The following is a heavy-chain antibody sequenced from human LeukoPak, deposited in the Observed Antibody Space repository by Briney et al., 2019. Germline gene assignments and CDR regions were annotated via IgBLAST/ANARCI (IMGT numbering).Heavy chain of an antibody. CDR2: ISASNGNT. J-gene: IGHJ5*02. CDR1: GYTFTNYG. Sequence: ASVKVSCKASGYTFTNYGITWVRQAPGQGLEWMGWISASNGNTYSKHELQGRVTMTIDKTTSTAYMGLRSLRSDDTAVYYCARGGANCSGGRCPLNRFDPWGQGTPVTV. V-gene: IGHV1-18*01. D-gene: IGHD2-15*01. CDR3: ARGGANCSGGRCPLNRFDP.